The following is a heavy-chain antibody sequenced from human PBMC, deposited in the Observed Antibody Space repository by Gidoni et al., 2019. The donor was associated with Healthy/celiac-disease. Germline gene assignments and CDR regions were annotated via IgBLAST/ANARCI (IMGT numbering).Heavy chain of an antibody. Sequence: GKGLEWVSAISGSGGSTYYADSVKGRFTISRDNSKNTLYLQMNSLRAEDTAVYYCAKDRGVTYYFDYWGQGTLVTVSS. CDR3: AKDRGVTYYFDY. CDR2: ISGSGGST. V-gene: IGHV3-23*01. J-gene: IGHJ4*02. D-gene: IGHD2-21*02.